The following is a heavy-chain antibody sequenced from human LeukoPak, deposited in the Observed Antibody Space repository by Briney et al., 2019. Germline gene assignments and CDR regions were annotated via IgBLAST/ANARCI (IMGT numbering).Heavy chain of an antibody. V-gene: IGHV3-23*01. D-gene: IGHD6-19*01. J-gene: IGHJ4*02. CDR1: GFTFSSYA. Sequence: GGSLRLSCAASGFTFSSYAMCWVRQTPVKGLEWVSSISGSGGTTYYADSVKGRFTISRDNSKNALYLQMNSLRADDTAVYYCARQQLLAIDSWGQGTLVTVSS. CDR3: ARQQLLAIDS. CDR2: ISGSGGTT.